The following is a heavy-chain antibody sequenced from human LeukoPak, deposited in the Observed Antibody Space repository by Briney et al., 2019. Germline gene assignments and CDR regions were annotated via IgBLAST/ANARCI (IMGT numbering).Heavy chain of an antibody. V-gene: IGHV3-48*03. CDR1: GFTFSSYE. J-gene: IGHJ5*02. CDR2: ISSSGSTT. Sequence: PGGSLRLSCAASGFTFSSYEMNWVRQAPGKGLEWVSYISSSGSTTYYADSVKGRSTISRDNSQNTLYLQMSSLRAEDTAIYYCAKDYLVGATVNWFDPWGQGTLATVSS. CDR3: AKDYLVGATVNWFDP. D-gene: IGHD1-26*01.